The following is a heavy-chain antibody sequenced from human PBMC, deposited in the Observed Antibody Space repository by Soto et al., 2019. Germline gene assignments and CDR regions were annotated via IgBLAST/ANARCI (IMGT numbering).Heavy chain of an antibody. V-gene: IGHV1-3*01. Sequence: QVQLVQSGAEVKKPGASVNVSCKASGFTFIKYAMHWVRLAPGQRPEWMGWINAGNGSTRYSQRWQGRVTITRDTSASTVYMDLSSLRSEDTAVYYCARDYADIAVAGIPLLAHWGQGTLVTVSS. CDR1: GFTFIKYA. D-gene: IGHD6-19*01. CDR3: ARDYADIAVAGIPLLAH. J-gene: IGHJ4*01. CDR2: INAGNGST.